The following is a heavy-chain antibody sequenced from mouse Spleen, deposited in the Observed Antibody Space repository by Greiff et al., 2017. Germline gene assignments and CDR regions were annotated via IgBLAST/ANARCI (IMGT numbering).Heavy chain of an antibody. V-gene: IGHV1-69*02. CDR1: GYTFTSYW. CDR2: IDPSDSYT. CDR3: ASTPYYGSSSWFAY. J-gene: IGHJ3*01. Sequence: VQLQQPGAELVKPGASVKLSCKASGYTFTSYWMHWVKQRPGQGLEWIGEIDPSDSYTNYNQKFKGKATLTVDKSSSTAYMQLSSLTSEDSAVYYCASTPYYGSSSWFAYWGQGTLVTVSA. D-gene: IGHD1-1*01.